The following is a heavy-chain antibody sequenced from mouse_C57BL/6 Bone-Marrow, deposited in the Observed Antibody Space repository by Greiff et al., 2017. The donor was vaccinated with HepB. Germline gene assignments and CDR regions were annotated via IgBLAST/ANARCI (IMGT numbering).Heavy chain of an antibody. Sequence: EVQLQQSGPGLAKPSQTLSLTCSVTGYSITSDYWNWTRKFPGNKLEYMGYISYSGSTYYNPSLKSRISITRDTSKNQYYLQLNSVTTEDTATYYCARWPTGTWGHWYFDVWGTGTTVTVSS. CDR1: GYSITSDY. J-gene: IGHJ1*03. V-gene: IGHV3-8*01. CDR3: ARWPTGTWGHWYFDV. D-gene: IGHD4-1*02. CDR2: ISYSGST.